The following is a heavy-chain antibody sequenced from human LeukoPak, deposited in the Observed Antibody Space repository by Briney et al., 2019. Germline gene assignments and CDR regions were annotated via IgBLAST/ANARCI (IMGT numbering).Heavy chain of an antibody. Sequence: PSETLSLTCTVSGGSIGSGAYYWSWIRQPAGKGPEWIGRIYASGSTNYSPSLKSRVTISVDTSENQFSLNLRSVTAADTAVYYCASEGLAVAGNFLYWGQGALVTVSS. CDR2: IYASGST. V-gene: IGHV4-61*02. CDR1: GGSIGSGAYY. CDR3: ASEGLAVAGNFLY. D-gene: IGHD6-19*01. J-gene: IGHJ4*02.